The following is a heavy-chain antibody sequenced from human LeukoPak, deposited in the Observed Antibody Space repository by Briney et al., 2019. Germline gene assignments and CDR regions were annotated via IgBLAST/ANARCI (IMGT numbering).Heavy chain of an antibody. CDR2: VKQDGSEK. CDR3: ARAGFDYFDY. V-gene: IGHV3-7*01. J-gene: IGHJ4*02. Sequence: GGSLRLSCAASGFTFSNYWMSWVRQAPGKGLEWVANVKQDGSEKYYVDSVKGRFTISRDNAKNSLYLQMNSLRAEDTAVYYCARAGFDYFDYWGQGTLVTVSS. CDR1: GFTFSNYW. D-gene: IGHD3-3*01.